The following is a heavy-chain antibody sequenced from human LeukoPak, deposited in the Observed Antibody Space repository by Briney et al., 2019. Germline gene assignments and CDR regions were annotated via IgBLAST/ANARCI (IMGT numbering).Heavy chain of an antibody. CDR3: AREGRITMVRGSLGYYYYMDV. CDR1: GYTFTIYD. D-gene: IGHD3-10*01. V-gene: IGHV1-8*03. J-gene: IGHJ6*03. CDR2: MNPNSGKT. Sequence: ASVKLSFTAAGYTFTIYDINWVRQATGQGLEWMGWMNPNSGKTGYAKKFQGRVTITRNTSISTAYMELSSLRSEDTAVYYCAREGRITMVRGSLGYYYYMDVWGKGTTVTVSS.